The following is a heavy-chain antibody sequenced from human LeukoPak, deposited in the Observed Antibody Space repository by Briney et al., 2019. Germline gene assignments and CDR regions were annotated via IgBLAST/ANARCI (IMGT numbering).Heavy chain of an antibody. CDR1: GGSFSGYY. Sequence: PSETLSLTCAVYGGSFSGYYWSWIRQPPGKGLEWIGEINHSVITNYNQSLKSRVTISVDTSKNQFSLKLSSVTAADTAVYYCARDGRGLVYWGQGTLVSVSS. J-gene: IGHJ4*02. CDR2: INHSVIT. D-gene: IGHD3-10*01. CDR3: ARDGRGLVY. V-gene: IGHV4-34*01.